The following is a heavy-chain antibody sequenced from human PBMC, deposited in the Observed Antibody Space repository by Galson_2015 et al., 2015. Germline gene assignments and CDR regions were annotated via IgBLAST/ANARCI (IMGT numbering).Heavy chain of an antibody. CDR1: GFTFSSYW. J-gene: IGHJ5*02. CDR2: INSDGSTI. V-gene: IGHV3-74*01. Sequence: SLRLSCAASGFTFSSYWMNWVRQAPGKGLVWVSNINSDGSTIDYADSVKGRFTISRDNAENTLYLQMNRLRAEDTAVYYCARARSVTPHQSFDAWGQGTPVTVSS. CDR3: ARARSVTPHQSFDA. D-gene: IGHD2-21*02.